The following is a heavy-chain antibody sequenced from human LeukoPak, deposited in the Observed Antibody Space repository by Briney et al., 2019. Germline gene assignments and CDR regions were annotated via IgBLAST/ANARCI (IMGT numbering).Heavy chain of an antibody. Sequence: TSETRSLTCTVSGGSISSYYWSWIRQPPGRGLEWVGYIYYTGSTSYNPSLKSRVTISVDTSKKQFSLELSSVTAADTAVYYCASSENYGSGSYDYWGQGTLVTVSS. V-gene: IGHV4-59*01. CDR2: IYYTGST. D-gene: IGHD3-10*01. J-gene: IGHJ4*02. CDR3: ASSENYGSGSYDY. CDR1: GGSISSYY.